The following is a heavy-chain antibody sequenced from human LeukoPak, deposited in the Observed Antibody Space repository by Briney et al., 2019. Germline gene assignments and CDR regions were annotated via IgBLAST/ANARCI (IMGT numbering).Heavy chain of an antibody. CDR2: INPSGGST. Sequence: ASVKVSCKASGYTFTSYYMHWVRQAPGQGLEWMGIINPSGGSTSYAQKFQGRVTMTRDMSTSTVYMELSSLRSDDTAVYYCARDSPYSSGWYDDYFDYWGQGTLVTVSS. CDR1: GYTFTSYY. CDR3: ARDSPYSSGWYDDYFDY. D-gene: IGHD6-19*01. V-gene: IGHV1-46*01. J-gene: IGHJ4*02.